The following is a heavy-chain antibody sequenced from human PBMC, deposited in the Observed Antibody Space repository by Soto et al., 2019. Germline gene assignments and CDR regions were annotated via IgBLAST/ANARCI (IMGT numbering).Heavy chain of an antibody. Sequence: ESGGGLVQPGGSLRLSCAASGFTFSSYSMNWVRQAPGKGLEWVSYISSSSSTIYYADSVKGRFTISRDNAKNSLYLQMNSLRDEDTAVYYCARDKAVAGIEYYFDYWGQGTLVTVSS. CDR1: GFTFSSYS. V-gene: IGHV3-48*02. J-gene: IGHJ4*02. D-gene: IGHD6-19*01. CDR2: ISSSSSTI. CDR3: ARDKAVAGIEYYFDY.